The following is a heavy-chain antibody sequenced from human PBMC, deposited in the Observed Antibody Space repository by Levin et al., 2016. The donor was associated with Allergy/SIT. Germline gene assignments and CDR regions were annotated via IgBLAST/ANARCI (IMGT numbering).Heavy chain of an antibody. Sequence: SETLSLTCTVSGGSISSSSYYWGWIRQPPGKGLEWIGSIYYSGSTYYNPSLKSRVTISVDTSKNQFSLKLSSVTAADTAVYYCASLGYCSSTSCSTLDYWGQGTLVPSPQ. D-gene: IGHD2-2*02. V-gene: IGHV4-39*01. CDR3: ASLGYCSSTSCSTLDY. J-gene: IGHJ4*02. CDR1: GGSISSSSYY. CDR2: IYYSGST.